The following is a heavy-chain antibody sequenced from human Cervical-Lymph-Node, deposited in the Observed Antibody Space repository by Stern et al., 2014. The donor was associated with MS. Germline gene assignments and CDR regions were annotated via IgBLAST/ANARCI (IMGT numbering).Heavy chain of an antibody. Sequence: VQLVQSGGGLVQPGGSLRLSCAASGFPLSIYSMNWVRPAPGKGLEWVSYISTISTIYYADSVKGRFTISRDNAKNSLYLQMNSLRAEDTAVYFCARDDWVERLDSWGQGTLVTVSS. CDR1: GFPLSIYS. CDR3: ARDDWVERLDS. CDR2: ISTISTI. V-gene: IGHV3-48*01. D-gene: IGHD1-1*01. J-gene: IGHJ5*01.